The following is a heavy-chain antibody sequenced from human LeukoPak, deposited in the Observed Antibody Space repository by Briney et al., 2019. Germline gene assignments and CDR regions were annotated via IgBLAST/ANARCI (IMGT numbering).Heavy chain of an antibody. V-gene: IGHV1-2*02. Sequence: ASVKVSCKASGYTFTGYYMHWVRQAPGQGLEWMGWINPNSGGTNYAQKFQGRATMTRDTSISTAYMELSRLRSDDTAVYYCARGPSGSYAYFDYWGQGTLVTVSS. J-gene: IGHJ4*02. CDR1: GYTFTGYY. CDR2: INPNSGGT. D-gene: IGHD1-26*01. CDR3: ARGPSGSYAYFDY.